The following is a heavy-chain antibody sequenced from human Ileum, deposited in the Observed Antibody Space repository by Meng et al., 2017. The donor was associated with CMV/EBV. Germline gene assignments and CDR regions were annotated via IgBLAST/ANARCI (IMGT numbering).Heavy chain of an antibody. CDR1: AHTFSNYY. Sequence: GGSLRLSCKGSAHTFSNYYIAWVRQVPGKGLEWMGIIYPDDFDTRYSPCFQGQVTISVDKSISTAYLQWSSLKASDTAISYCARQGGSNFGMDVWGQGTTVTVSS. D-gene: IGHD3-16*01. CDR3: ARQGGSNFGMDV. CDR2: IYPDDFDT. J-gene: IGHJ6*02. V-gene: IGHV5-51*01.